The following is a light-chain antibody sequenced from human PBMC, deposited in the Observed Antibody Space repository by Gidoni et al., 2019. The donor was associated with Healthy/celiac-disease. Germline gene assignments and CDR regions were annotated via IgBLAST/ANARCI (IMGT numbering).Light chain of an antibody. V-gene: IGKV1-33*01. CDR1: QDISNY. CDR3: QQYDNLPSIFT. Sequence: DIQMTQSPSSLSASVGDRVTITCQASQDISNYLNWYQQKPGKAPKLLIYDASNLETGVPSRFSGSGSGTDFTFTISSLQPEDIATYYCQQYDNLPSIFTFGPXTKVDIK. CDR2: DAS. J-gene: IGKJ3*01.